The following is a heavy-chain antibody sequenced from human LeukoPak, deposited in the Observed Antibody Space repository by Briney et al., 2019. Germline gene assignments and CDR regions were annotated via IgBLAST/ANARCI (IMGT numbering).Heavy chain of an antibody. J-gene: IGHJ4*02. CDR2: ISGSGGST. Sequence: GGSLRLSCAASGFTFSSYAMSWVRQAPGKGLEWVSAISGSGGSTYYADSVKGRFTISRDNSKNTLYLQMNSLRAEDTAVYYCTRENAIRGVISLIFDSWGQGTLVTVPS. CDR3: TRENAIRGVISLIFDS. CDR1: GFTFSSYA. V-gene: IGHV3-23*01. D-gene: IGHD3-10*01.